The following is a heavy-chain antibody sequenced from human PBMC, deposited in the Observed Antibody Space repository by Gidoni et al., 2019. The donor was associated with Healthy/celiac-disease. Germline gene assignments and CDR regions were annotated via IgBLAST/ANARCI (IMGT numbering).Heavy chain of an antibody. J-gene: IGHJ6*03. CDR3: AGGTRGYYYMDV. D-gene: IGHD3-16*01. CDR2: IASAGDT. Sequence: EVQLVESGGGLVQPGGSLRLSCAPSGFTFSIYDMHWVRQTTGEGLEWVSTIASAGDTYYLGSVKGRFTISRENAKNSFYLQMNNLRAEDTAVYYCAGGTRGYYYMDVWGKGTTVTVSS. V-gene: IGHV3-13*01. CDR1: GFTFSIYD.